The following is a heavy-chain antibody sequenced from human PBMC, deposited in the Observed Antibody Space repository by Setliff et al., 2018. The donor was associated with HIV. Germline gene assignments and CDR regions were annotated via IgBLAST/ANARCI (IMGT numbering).Heavy chain of an antibody. J-gene: IGHJ4*01. CDR2: IYTSGFT. CDR1: GAYISSGSHY. Sequence: SETLSLTCTVSGAYISSGSHYWRWIRQPAGKGLEWIGHIYTSGFTNYNPSLKSRVTISIDTSRNQFSLNLKSVTAADTAVYFCARGALLAAFDFDHWGHGTLVTVSS. V-gene: IGHV4-61*09. CDR3: ARGALLAAFDFDH. D-gene: IGHD3-10*01.